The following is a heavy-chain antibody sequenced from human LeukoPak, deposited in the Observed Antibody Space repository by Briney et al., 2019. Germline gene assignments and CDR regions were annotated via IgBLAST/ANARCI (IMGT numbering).Heavy chain of an antibody. D-gene: IGHD3-22*01. CDR3: AKASRSYYYDRGGYYEEAFFDF. CDR2: ISWNSGNI. Sequence: GRFLRLSCAASGFTFDDYAMHWVRQAPGKGLEWVSGISWNSGNIGYADSVKGRFTISRDNAKNSLYLQMNSLRAEDTALYYCAKASRSYYYDRGGYYEEAFFDFWGQGTLVTVSS. V-gene: IGHV3-9*01. J-gene: IGHJ4*02. CDR1: GFTFDDYA.